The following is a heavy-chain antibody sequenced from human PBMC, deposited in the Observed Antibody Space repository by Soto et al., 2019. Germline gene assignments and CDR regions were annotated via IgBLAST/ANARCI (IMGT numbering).Heavy chain of an antibody. D-gene: IGHD2-15*01. Sequence: GASVKVSCKASGYTFTGYYMHWVRQAPRQGLEWMGWINPNSGGTNYAQKFQGWVTMTRDTSISTAYMELSRLRSDDTAVYYCARDSPLGYCSGGSCYSLAFDYWGQGTLVTVSS. CDR3: ARDSPLGYCSGGSCYSLAFDY. CDR2: INPNSGGT. J-gene: IGHJ4*02. V-gene: IGHV1-2*04. CDR1: GYTFTGYY.